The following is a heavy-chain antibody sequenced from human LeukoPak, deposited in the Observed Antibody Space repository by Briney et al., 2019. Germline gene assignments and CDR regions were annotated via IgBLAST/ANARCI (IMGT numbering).Heavy chain of an antibody. V-gene: IGHV3-33*01. D-gene: IGHD3-3*01. CDR3: ARVYPDVGFWSGYYLLDH. J-gene: IGHJ4*02. CDR2: IWYDGTNK. CDR1: GFTFSSHG. Sequence: PGGSLRLSCAASGFTFSSHGMHWVRRAPGKGLEWVALIWYDGTNKYYADSVKGRFTISRDNSRNTLYLQMNSLRAEDMAVYFRARVYPDVGFWSGYYLLDHWGQGTLVTVSS.